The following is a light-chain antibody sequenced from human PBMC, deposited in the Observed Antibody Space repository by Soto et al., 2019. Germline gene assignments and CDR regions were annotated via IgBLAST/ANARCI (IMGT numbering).Light chain of an antibody. Sequence: QITQSAFTLRGSVGDRVTITCLAKQASSSWLAWYQQKPGKAPKLLIYKASNLKSGIPSRFSGSGSGTEFTLTISSLQPDDFAAYYCQHYNSYSETSGQGTKVDIK. CDR1: QASSSW. CDR2: KAS. J-gene: IGKJ1*01. V-gene: IGKV1-5*03. CDR3: QHYNSYSET.